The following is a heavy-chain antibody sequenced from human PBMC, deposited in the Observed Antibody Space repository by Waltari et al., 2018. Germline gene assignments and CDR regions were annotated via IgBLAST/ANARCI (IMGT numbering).Heavy chain of an antibody. V-gene: IGHV3-23*04. Sequence: VQLVESGGGLVQPGGSLRLSCAASGFTFNTYAMIWVRQAPGKGLEWVSVIAAGGTIYYAGSVKGRFTISRDNSKTTVYLQMNNLRTEDTALYYCARDSSENYLRYFDPWGQGTLVTVSS. J-gene: IGHJ5*02. CDR2: IAAGGTI. CDR1: GFTFNTYA. CDR3: ARDSSENYLRYFDP. D-gene: IGHD1-26*01.